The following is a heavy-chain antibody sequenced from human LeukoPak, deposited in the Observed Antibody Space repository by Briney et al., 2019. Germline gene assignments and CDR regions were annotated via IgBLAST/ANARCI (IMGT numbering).Heavy chain of an antibody. V-gene: IGHV3-74*01. CDR1: GFTFSSYW. J-gene: IGHJ4*02. CDR2: IASDGSST. CDR3: ARGRPHGNDY. D-gene: IGHD4-23*01. Sequence: GGSMRLSCAASGFTFSSYWMNWVRQAPGKGLVWVSRIASDGSSTTYADSVKGRFSISRDNAKNTLYLQMNSLRVEDTAVYYCARGRPHGNDYWGQGTLVTVSS.